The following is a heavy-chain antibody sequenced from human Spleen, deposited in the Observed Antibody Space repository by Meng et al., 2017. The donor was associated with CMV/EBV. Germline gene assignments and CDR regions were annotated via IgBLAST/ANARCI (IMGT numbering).Heavy chain of an antibody. J-gene: IGHJ3*01. CDR2: IYYSGST. Sequence: SETLSLTCTVSGGSISSGDYYWSWIRQPPGKGLEWIGYIYYSGSTYYDPSLKSRVTISLDTSKNQFSLKLSSVTAADTAMYYCARRFDRLGDAFDLWGQGTMVTVS. CDR1: GGSISSGDYY. D-gene: IGHD7-27*01. V-gene: IGHV4-30-4*08. CDR3: ARRFDRLGDAFDL.